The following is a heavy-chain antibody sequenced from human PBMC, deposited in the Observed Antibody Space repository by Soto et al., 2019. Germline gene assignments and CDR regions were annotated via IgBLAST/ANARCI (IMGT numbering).Heavy chain of an antibody. Sequence: GGSLRLSCAASGFTFSSYSMNWVRQAPGKGLEWVSYISSSSSTIYYADFVKGRFTISRDNAKNSLYLQMNSLRDEDTAVYYCARDYYDSSGYYIPVDYWGQGTLVTVSS. CDR3: ARDYYDSSGYYIPVDY. CDR2: ISSSSSTI. D-gene: IGHD3-22*01. CDR1: GFTFSSYS. J-gene: IGHJ4*02. V-gene: IGHV3-48*02.